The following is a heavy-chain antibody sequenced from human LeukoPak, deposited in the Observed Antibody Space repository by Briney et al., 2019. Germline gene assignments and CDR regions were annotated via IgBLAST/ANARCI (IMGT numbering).Heavy chain of an antibody. D-gene: IGHD2-2*01. Sequence: ASVKVSCKVSGYSLTGVSKYWVRQAPGKGLEWMGGFDLDGAGETFFAQKFEGRVTMTEGTSTDTVYMELSNLRSDDTAVYYCARGYPYQLLEEGGQGTLVTVSS. CDR1: GYSLTGVS. CDR3: ARGYPYQLLEE. CDR2: FDLDGAGET. J-gene: IGHJ4*02. V-gene: IGHV1-24*01.